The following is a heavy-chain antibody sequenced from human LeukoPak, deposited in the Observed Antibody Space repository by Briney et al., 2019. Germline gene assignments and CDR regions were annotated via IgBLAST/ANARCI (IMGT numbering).Heavy chain of an antibody. Sequence: PGGSLRLSCAASGFTFDDYAMHWVRQAPGEGLEWVSGISWNSGSIGYADSVKGRFTISRDNAKNSLYLQMNSLRAEDTAVYYCARDRDLRYWGQGTLVTVSS. D-gene: IGHD3-10*01. CDR2: ISWNSGSI. CDR3: ARDRDLRY. CDR1: GFTFDDYA. J-gene: IGHJ4*02. V-gene: IGHV3-9*01.